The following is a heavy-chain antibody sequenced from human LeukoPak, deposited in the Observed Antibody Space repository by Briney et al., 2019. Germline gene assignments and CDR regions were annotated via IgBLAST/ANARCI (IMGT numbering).Heavy chain of an antibody. CDR3: ARDRWGEYAFDI. D-gene: IGHD3-10*01. CDR1: GVSFSGYY. J-gene: IGHJ3*02. CDR2: INHSGSN. Sequence: SETLSLTCAVYGVSFSGYYWSWIRQPPGKGLEWIGEINHSGSNNYNPSLKSRVTISVDTSKNQFSLKLSSVTAADTAVYYCARDRWGEYAFDIWGQGTMVTVSS. V-gene: IGHV4-34*01.